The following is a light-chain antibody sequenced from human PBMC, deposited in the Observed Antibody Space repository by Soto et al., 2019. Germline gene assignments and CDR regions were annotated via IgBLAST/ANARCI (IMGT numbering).Light chain of an antibody. CDR1: QSITSNF. V-gene: IGKV3-20*01. Sequence: EIVLTQSPGTLSLSPGERATLSCRASQSITSNFLAWYQQKPGQAPRLLIYGASTRAAGVPDRFSGSGSGTYFTLPITRLEPEDFAVYYCQQYGRSPLMYPFGQGTKLRVK. CDR2: GAS. CDR3: QQYGRSPLMYP. J-gene: IGKJ2*01.